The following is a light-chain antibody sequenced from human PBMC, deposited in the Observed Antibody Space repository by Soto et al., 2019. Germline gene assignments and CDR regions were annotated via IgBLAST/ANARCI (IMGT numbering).Light chain of an antibody. CDR2: AAS. CDR3: QNYNSAPIT. CDR1: QGISNY. J-gene: IGKJ5*01. Sequence: DIQMTQSPASLSASVGDRVTITCRASQGISNYLGWYQQKPGKLPKLLIYAASTLQSGVPSRFSGSGSGTDFTLTISSLQPEDVATYYCQNYNSAPITFGQGTRLEIK. V-gene: IGKV1-27*01.